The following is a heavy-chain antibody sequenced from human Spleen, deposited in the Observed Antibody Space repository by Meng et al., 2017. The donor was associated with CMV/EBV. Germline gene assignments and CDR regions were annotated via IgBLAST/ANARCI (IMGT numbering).Heavy chain of an antibody. CDR2: IYTSGST. V-gene: IGHV4-4*07. Sequence: QVPFQESGQGLVSPSVTLSPTCTVSGCSISSYYWSWIRQPAGKGLEWIGRIYTSGSTNYNPSLKSRVTMSVDTSKNQFSLKLSSVTAADTAVYYCAREGVARVWFDPWGQGTLVTVSS. CDR3: AREGVARVWFDP. J-gene: IGHJ5*02. CDR1: GCSISSYY.